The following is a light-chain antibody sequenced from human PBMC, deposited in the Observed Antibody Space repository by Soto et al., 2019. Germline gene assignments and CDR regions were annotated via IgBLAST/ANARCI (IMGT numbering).Light chain of an antibody. V-gene: IGLV2-8*01. CDR2: EVS. CDR1: RRDIGGYDF. CDR3: CSFAGGTNLV. Sequence: GARRDIGGYDFVSWYQQHPGKAPKLMISEVSKRPSGVPDRFSGSKSGNTASLTISGLQTDDEADYYCCSFAGGTNLVFGTGTKVTVL. J-gene: IGLJ1*01.